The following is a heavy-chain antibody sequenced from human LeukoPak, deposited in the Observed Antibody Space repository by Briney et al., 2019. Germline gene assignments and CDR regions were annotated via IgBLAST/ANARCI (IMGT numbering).Heavy chain of an antibody. CDR2: IKKDGSKK. D-gene: IGHD5-24*01. Sequence: GGSLRLSCVASGFPFSSYWMTWVRQAPGKGLEWVDNIKKDGSKKSYVDSVKGRFTISRDNAKNSLYLQMNSLRAEDTAIYYCTRVGYIDEGIDYWGQGTLVTVSS. V-gene: IGHV3-7*04. CDR1: GFPFSSYW. CDR3: TRVGYIDEGIDY. J-gene: IGHJ4*02.